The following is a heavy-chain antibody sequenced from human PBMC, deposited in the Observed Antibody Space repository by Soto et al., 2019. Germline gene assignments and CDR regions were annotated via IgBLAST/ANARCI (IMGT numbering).Heavy chain of an antibody. J-gene: IGHJ4*02. CDR2: INHRGGT. D-gene: IGHD4-17*01. CDR1: GGSFSGYY. V-gene: IGHV4-34*01. CDR3: ARTTVTTLYSFDY. Sequence: QVQLQQWGAGLLKPSETLSLTCAVYGGSFSGYYWSWIRQPPGKGLEWIGEINHRGGTNYNPSLKSRVTMSVDTSKNQFSLKLSSVTAADTAVYYCARTTVTTLYSFDYWGQGTLVAVSS.